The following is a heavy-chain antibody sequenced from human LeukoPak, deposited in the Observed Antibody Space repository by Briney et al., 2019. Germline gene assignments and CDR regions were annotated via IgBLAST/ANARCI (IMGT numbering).Heavy chain of an antibody. V-gene: IGHV3-64*01. CDR1: GFTFSSYA. Sequence: GGSLRLSCAASGFTFSSYAMHWVRQAPGKGLEYVSAISSNGGSTYYANSVKGRFTISRDNSKNTLYLQMGSLRAEDMPVYYCARGEWELPHHAFDMWGQGTMLTVSS. CDR2: ISSNGGST. CDR3: ARGEWELPHHAFDM. J-gene: IGHJ3*02. D-gene: IGHD1-26*01.